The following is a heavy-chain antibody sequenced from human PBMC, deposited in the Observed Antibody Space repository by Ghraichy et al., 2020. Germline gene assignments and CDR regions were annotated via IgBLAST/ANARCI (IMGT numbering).Heavy chain of an antibody. Sequence: GGSLRLSCVASGFTFSSYAMSWVRQAPGKGLEWVSAISGSGASTYYADSVKGRFTISRDNSKNTLYLQMNSLRAEDTAVYYCAKRVLSPYYFDYWGQGTLVTVSS. CDR1: GFTFSSYA. V-gene: IGHV3-23*01. CDR3: AKRVLSPYYFDY. J-gene: IGHJ4*02. CDR2: ISGSGAST.